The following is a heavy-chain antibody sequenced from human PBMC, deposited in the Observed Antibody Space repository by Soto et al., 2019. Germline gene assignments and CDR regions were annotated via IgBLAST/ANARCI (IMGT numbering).Heavy chain of an antibody. Sequence: GGSLRLSCAASGVTFSSFAMYWVRQAPGEGLEWLAVISYDGRKKYYADSVRGRFTISRDNSENTLYLQMNGLRSEDTAVYFCTRDMDPGDPAFGDYWGQGTLVTVSS. J-gene: IGHJ4*02. CDR3: TRDMDPGDPAFGDY. CDR2: ISYDGRKK. D-gene: IGHD4-17*01. CDR1: GVTFSSFA. V-gene: IGHV3-30-3*01.